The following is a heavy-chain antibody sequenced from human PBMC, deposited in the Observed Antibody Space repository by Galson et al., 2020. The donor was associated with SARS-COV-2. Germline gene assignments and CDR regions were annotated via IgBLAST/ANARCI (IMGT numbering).Heavy chain of an antibody. D-gene: IGHD3-10*01. CDR1: GFTFTNYG. CDR3: VKAADFFWFGDSLSRDV. J-gene: IGHJ6*02. Sequence: GGSLRLSCAASGFTFTNYGMHWVRQAPGKGLEWVAVISYEGSKKYYEDSLKGRFTISRDSSKNTLYLQMSSLSAEDTAVYFCVKAADFFWFGDSLSRDVLGQGTTVTVS. V-gene: IGHV3-30*18. CDR2: ISYEGSKK.